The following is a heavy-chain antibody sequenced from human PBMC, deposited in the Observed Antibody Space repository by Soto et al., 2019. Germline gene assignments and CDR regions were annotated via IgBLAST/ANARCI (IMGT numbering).Heavy chain of an antibody. CDR3: ASQEWSYYNPPFDY. Sequence: RRLSCAASGFTFSSYAMSWVRQAPGKGLEWVSAISGSGGSTYYADSVKGRFTISRDNSKNTLYLQMNSLRAEDTAVYYCASQEWSYYNPPFDYWGQGTLVTV. V-gene: IGHV3-23*01. CDR1: GFTFSSYA. J-gene: IGHJ4*02. D-gene: IGHD1-26*01. CDR2: ISGSGGST.